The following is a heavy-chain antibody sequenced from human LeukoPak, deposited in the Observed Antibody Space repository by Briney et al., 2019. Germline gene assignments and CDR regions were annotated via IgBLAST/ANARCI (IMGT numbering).Heavy chain of an antibody. CDR1: GFNFNRYD. CDR3: AKGGWLDD. D-gene: IGHD6-19*01. J-gene: IGHJ4*02. V-gene: IGHV3-23*01. CDR2: ITGRSDKT. Sequence: GGSLRLSCAASGFNFNRYDMTWARQAPGKGLEWVSTITGRSDKTYYTDSVKGRFVTSRDNSKDTLYLQMNSLRAEDTALYYCAKGGWLDDLGQGALVTVSS.